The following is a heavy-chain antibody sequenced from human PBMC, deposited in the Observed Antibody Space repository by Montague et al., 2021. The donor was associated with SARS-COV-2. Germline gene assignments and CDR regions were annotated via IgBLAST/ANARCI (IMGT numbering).Heavy chain of an antibody. D-gene: IGHD3-10*01. CDR3: ARHRRYDVETYYPDF. Sequence: SETLSLTCSVSGGSLDSDNFFWGWIRQPPGKRLEWIGVISNGGRTFDNPSLKSRVTISVHTSRNRLSLNVKSVTAADTAVYYCARHRRYDVETYYPDFWGQGILVTVSS. V-gene: IGHV4-39*01. CDR1: GGSLDSDNFF. J-gene: IGHJ4*02. CDR2: ISNGGRT.